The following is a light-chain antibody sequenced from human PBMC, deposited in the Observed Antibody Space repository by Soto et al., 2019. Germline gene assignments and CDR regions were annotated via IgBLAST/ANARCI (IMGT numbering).Light chain of an antibody. CDR1: SSDVGGYNS. V-gene: IGLV2-8*01. J-gene: IGLJ2*01. CDR3: SSYAGSNNLGL. Sequence: QSALTQPPSASGSPGQSVTISCTGTSSDVGGYNSVSWYQQHPGKAPKLMIYEVSQRPSGVPDRFSGSKSGNTGSLTVSGLQAEDEADYYCSSYAGSNNLGLFGGGTKLTVL. CDR2: EVS.